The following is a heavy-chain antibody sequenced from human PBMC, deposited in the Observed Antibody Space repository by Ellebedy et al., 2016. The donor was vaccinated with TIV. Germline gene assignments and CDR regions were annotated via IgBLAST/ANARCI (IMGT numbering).Heavy chain of an antibody. D-gene: IGHD3-22*01. CDR3: AKDISYGGGYWGSCAFDI. Sequence: GGSLRLSCAASGFTFADYAMHWVRQPPGKGLEWVSGISWNSGSIGYADSVKGRFTISRDNAKNSLYLQMNSLRAEDTALYYCAKDISYGGGYWGSCAFDIWGQGTMVTVSS. V-gene: IGHV3-9*01. J-gene: IGHJ3*02. CDR2: ISWNSGSI. CDR1: GFTFADYA.